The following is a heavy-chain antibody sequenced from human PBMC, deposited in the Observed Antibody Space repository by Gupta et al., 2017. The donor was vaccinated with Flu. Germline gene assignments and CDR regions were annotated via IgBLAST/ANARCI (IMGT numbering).Heavy chain of an antibody. CDR3: GKAGLWQRLAYGMDA. D-gene: IGHD6-25*01. CDR1: GFTFTNYG. Sequence: QVQLVESGGGVVQPGRSLKLSCAASGFTFTNYGMHWVRQAPGKGLEWVAAISYDIINIYYADSVKGRFTISRDNSKKTLYLQMDSLRPEDTAVYYCGKAGLWQRLAYGMDAWGQGTTVTVSS. V-gene: IGHV3-30*18. J-gene: IGHJ6*02. CDR2: ISYDIINI.